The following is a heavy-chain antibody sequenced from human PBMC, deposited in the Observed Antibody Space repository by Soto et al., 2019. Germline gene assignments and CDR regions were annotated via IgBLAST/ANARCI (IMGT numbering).Heavy chain of an antibody. CDR3: RSSSRYSTDV. V-gene: IGHV4-39*01. D-gene: IGHD6-13*01. CDR2: IYGTGNT. CDR1: GGSITSSFY. Sequence: QLQLQESGPGLVKPSETLSLSCTVSGGSITSSFYWGWIRQPPGKGLEWIGSIYGTGNTYYNPSLKGRVTISAETSKNQFSLSLIYVMAADTAVYYCRSSSRYSTDVWGQGATVTVSS. J-gene: IGHJ6*02.